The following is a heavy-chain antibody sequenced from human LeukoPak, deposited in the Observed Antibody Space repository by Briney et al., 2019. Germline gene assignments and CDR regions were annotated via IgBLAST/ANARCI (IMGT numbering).Heavy chain of an antibody. J-gene: IGHJ3*02. D-gene: IGHD1-26*01. Sequence: EASVKVSCKASGYTFTSYGITWVRQAPGQGLEWMGWINPNSGGTNYAQKFQGRVTMTRDTSISTAYMELSRLRSDDTAVYYCARDLSRELLFAFDIWGQGTMVTVSS. CDR3: ARDLSRELLFAFDI. CDR2: INPNSGGT. V-gene: IGHV1-2*02. CDR1: GYTFTSYG.